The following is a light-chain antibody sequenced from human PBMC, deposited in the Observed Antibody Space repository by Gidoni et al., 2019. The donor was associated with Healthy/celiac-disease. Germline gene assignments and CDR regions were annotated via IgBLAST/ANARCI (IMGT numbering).Light chain of an antibody. CDR3: QHYGSSRVT. CDR1: QSVSSSD. V-gene: IGKV3-20*01. J-gene: IGKJ3*01. CDR2: GAS. Sequence: EIEFTQSPGPLSLSAGERATLSCRASQSVSSSDLAGYQQKPGQAPRLLICGASIRATGIPDRFSGSASGTDFTLTIRRLAPEDFAVFYCQHYGSSRVTFGPGTKVEIK.